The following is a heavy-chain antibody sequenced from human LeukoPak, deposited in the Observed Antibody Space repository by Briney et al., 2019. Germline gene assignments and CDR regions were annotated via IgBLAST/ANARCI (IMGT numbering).Heavy chain of an antibody. CDR1: GGTFSSYA. CDR3: ARDLPPYYFDY. V-gene: IGHV1-69*10. J-gene: IGHJ4*02. Sequence: ASVKVSCKASGGTFSSYAISWVRQAPGQGLEWMGGIIPIFGIANYAQKFQGRATITADKSTSTAYMDLSSLRSEDTAVYYCARDLPPYYFDYWGQGTLVTVSS. CDR2: IIPIFGIA.